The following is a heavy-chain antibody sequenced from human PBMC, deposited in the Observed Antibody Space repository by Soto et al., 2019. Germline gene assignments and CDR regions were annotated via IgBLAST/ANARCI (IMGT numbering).Heavy chain of an antibody. CDR1: GFTFSSYS. Sequence: PGGSLRLSCAASGFTFSSYSMNWVRQAPGKGLEWVSYISSSSSTIYYADSVKGRFTISRDNAKNSLYLQMNSLRDEDTAVYYCARVFDGSFFYYFDYWGQGTLVTVSS. CDR3: ARVFDGSFFYYFDY. V-gene: IGHV3-48*02. J-gene: IGHJ4*02. CDR2: ISSSSSTI. D-gene: IGHD3-10*01.